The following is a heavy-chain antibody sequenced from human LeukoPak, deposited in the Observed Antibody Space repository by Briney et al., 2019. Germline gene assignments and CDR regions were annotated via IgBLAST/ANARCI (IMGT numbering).Heavy chain of an antibody. Sequence: GGSLRLSCAASGFTFSSYAMHWVRQAPGKGLEWVAVIWYDGSNKYYADSVKGRFTISRDNSKNTLYLQMNSLRAEDTAVYYCARTRYSSSYYFDYWGQGTLVTVSS. J-gene: IGHJ4*02. CDR2: IWYDGSNK. D-gene: IGHD6-6*01. V-gene: IGHV3-33*08. CDR3: ARTRYSSSYYFDY. CDR1: GFTFSSYA.